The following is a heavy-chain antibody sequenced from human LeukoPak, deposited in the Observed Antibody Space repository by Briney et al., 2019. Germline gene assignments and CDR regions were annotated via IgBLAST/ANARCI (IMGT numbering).Heavy chain of an antibody. Sequence: PSETLSLTCTVSGGSISSYYWSWIRQPPGKGLEWIGYIYYSGSTNYNPSLKSRVTISVDTSKNQFSLKPSSVTAADTAVYYCARGEGSGWPFDYWGQGTLVTVSS. CDR3: ARGEGSGWPFDY. J-gene: IGHJ4*02. D-gene: IGHD6-19*01. V-gene: IGHV4-59*01. CDR2: IYYSGST. CDR1: GGSISSYY.